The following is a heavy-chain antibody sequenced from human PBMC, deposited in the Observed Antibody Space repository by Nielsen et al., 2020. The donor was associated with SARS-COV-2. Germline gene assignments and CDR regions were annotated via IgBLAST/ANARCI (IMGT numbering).Heavy chain of an antibody. D-gene: IGHD6-6*01. V-gene: IGHV3-53*01. CDR1: GFVVSSNY. CDR3: VRSALYSSSSRWFDP. J-gene: IGHJ5*02. CDR2: IYSGGST. Sequence: GESLKISCAASGFVVSSNYLTWVRQAPGKGLEWVSVIYSGGSTYYADSVKGRFSISRDNSKNTLHLQMNSLRAEDTAIYYCVRSALYSSSSRWFDPWGQGTLVTVSS.